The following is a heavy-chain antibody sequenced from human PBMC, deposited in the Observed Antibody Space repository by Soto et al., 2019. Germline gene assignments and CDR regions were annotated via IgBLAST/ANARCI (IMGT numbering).Heavy chain of an antibody. Sequence: RLSCAASGLTFSSYAMSWVRQAPGKGLEWVSVISGGGGSTYYPDSVKGRFTISRDNSKNTLHLQMNSLRAEDTAVYYCEKADSGNYYAYYYYGMDVWGQGTTVTVAS. D-gene: IGHD1-26*01. V-gene: IGHV3-23*01. CDR3: EKADSGNYYAYYYYGMDV. J-gene: IGHJ6*02. CDR2: ISGGGGST. CDR1: GLTFSSYA.